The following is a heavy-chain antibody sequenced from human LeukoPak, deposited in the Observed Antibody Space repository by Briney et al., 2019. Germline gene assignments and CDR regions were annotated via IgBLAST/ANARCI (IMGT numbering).Heavy chain of an antibody. CDR3: ANLGYYNYGMDV. CDR2: IYFSGSI. Sequence: PSETLSLTCTVSGGSISITTYYWGWIRQPPGKGLEWIGTIYFSGSIYYNPSLKRRVTISVDTSKNQFSLTMSSVTAADTAVYYCANLGYYNYGMDVWGQGTTVTVSS. V-gene: IGHV4-39*01. J-gene: IGHJ6*02. CDR1: GGSISITTYY.